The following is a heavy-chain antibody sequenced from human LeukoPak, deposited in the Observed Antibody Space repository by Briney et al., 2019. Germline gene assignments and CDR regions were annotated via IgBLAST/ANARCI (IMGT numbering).Heavy chain of an antibody. J-gene: IGHJ3*02. V-gene: IGHV4-39*01. D-gene: IGHD3-22*01. CDR1: GGSISSSSYY. Sequence: TSSETLSLTCTVSGGSISSSSYYWGWIRQPPGKGLEWIGSIYYSGSTYYNPSLKSRVTISVDTSKNQFSLKLSSVTAADTAVYYCARGPITMIVVVTDDAFDIWGQGTMVTVSS. CDR2: IYYSGST. CDR3: ARGPITMIVVVTDDAFDI.